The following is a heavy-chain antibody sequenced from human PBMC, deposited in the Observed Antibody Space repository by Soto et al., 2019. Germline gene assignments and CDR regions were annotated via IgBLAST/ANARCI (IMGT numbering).Heavy chain of an antibody. CDR3: AKKYPGTRPFDY. D-gene: IGHD2-2*02. Sequence: SLRLSCAASGFTFSNYAMNWVRQAPGKGLEWVSAIGTDSDRYYADSVKGRFTISRDNSKTTLYLQMNSLRAEDTALYYCAKKYPGTRPFDYWGQGTLVTVSS. CDR2: IGTDSDR. J-gene: IGHJ4*02. CDR1: GFTFSNYA. V-gene: IGHV3-23*01.